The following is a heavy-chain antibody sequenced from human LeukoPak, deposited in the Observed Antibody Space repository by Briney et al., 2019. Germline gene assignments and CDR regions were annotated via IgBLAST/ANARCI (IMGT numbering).Heavy chain of an antibody. Sequence: GASVKVSCKASGYTFTGYCMHWVRQAPGQGLEWMGWINPNSGGTNYAQKFQGRVTMTRDTSISTAYMELSRLRSDDTAVYYCARDPTYCTNGVCYSSWFDPWGQGTLVTVSS. CDR1: GYTFTGYC. CDR2: INPNSGGT. V-gene: IGHV1-2*02. D-gene: IGHD2-8*01. J-gene: IGHJ5*02. CDR3: ARDPTYCTNGVCYSSWFDP.